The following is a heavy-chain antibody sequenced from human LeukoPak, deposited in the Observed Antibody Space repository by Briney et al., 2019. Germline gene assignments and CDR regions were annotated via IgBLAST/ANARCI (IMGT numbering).Heavy chain of an antibody. J-gene: IGHJ5*02. Sequence: ASVKVSCTASGYTFTGYYMHWVRQAPGQGLEWMGGINPNSGGTNYAQKFQGRVTMTRDTSISTAYMELSRLRSDDTAVYYCARVSDGYNSPPNWFDPWGQGTLVTVSS. V-gene: IGHV1-2*02. CDR2: INPNSGGT. CDR3: ARVSDGYNSPPNWFDP. D-gene: IGHD5-24*01. CDR1: GYTFTGYY.